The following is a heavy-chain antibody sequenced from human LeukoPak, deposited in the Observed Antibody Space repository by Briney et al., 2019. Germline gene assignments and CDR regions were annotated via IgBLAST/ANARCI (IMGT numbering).Heavy chain of an antibody. D-gene: IGHD5-24*01. J-gene: IGHJ4*02. Sequence: GGSLRLSCAASGCTLSSYAMSWVRQAPGKGLEWVSGISGSGDTTYYADSVKGRFTISRDNSKNTLYLQMNSLRAEDTAVYYCAKGRQARWLQSLFDYWGQGTLVTVSS. CDR2: ISGSGDTT. V-gene: IGHV3-23*01. CDR3: AKGRQARWLQSLFDY. CDR1: GCTLSSYA.